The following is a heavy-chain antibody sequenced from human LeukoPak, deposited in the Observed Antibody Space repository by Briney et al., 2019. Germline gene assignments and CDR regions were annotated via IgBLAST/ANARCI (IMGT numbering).Heavy chain of an antibody. V-gene: IGHV4-30-4*01. Sequence: SETLSLTCTVSGGSISSGDYYWSWIRQPPGKGLEWIGYIYYSGSTYYNPSLKSRVTISVDTSKNQFSLKLSSVTAADTTVYYCARETYYYDSSGLIDYWGQGTLVTVSS. CDR1: GGSISSGDYY. J-gene: IGHJ4*02. CDR2: IYYSGST. D-gene: IGHD3-22*01. CDR3: ARETYYYDSSGLIDY.